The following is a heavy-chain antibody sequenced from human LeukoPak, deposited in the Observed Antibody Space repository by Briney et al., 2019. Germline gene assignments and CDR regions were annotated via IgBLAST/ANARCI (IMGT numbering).Heavy chain of an antibody. CDR1: GGSISSYY. Sequence: PSETLSLTCTVSGGSISSYYWSWIRQPPGKGLEWVGYIYYSGSANYHPSLKSRVTISVDTSKNRFSLRLSSVTAADTAVYYCARVTGYMVEDYFDYWGQGTLVTVSS. J-gene: IGHJ4*02. CDR2: IYYSGSA. V-gene: IGHV4-59*01. CDR3: ARVTGYMVEDYFDY. D-gene: IGHD6-13*01.